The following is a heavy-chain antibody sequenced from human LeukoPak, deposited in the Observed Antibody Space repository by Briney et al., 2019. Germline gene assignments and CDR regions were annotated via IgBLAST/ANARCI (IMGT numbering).Heavy chain of an antibody. CDR1: GFTFSSYA. Sequence: GGSLRLSCAASGFTFSSYAMSWVRQAPGKGLEWVSAISGSGGSTYYADSVKGRFTISRDNSKNTLYLQMNSLRAEDTAVYYCARVFTYYDFWSGYPWDYWGQGTLVTVSS. V-gene: IGHV3-23*01. CDR3: ARVFTYYDFWSGYPWDY. D-gene: IGHD3-3*01. CDR2: ISGSGGST. J-gene: IGHJ4*02.